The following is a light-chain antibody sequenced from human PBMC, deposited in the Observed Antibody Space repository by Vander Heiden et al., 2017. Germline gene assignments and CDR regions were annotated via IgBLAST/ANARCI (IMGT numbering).Light chain of an antibody. V-gene: IGLV1-47*01. CDR1: SANIGSNY. CDR2: RNN. CDR3: AAWDDSLSGYV. Sequence: QSVLTHPPSASGTPGQRATISCSGSSANIGSNYVYWYQQLPGPAPKLLIYRNNQRPSGVPDRFSGSKSGTSASLAISGLRSEDEADYYCAAWDDSLSGYVFGTGTKVTVL. J-gene: IGLJ1*01.